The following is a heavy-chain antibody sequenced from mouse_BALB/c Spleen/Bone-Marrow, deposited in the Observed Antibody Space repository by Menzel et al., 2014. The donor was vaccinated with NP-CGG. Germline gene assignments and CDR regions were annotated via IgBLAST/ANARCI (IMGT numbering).Heavy chain of an antibody. Sequence: VQLQQPGAELVKPGASVKLSCTASGFNIKDTYIHWVKQRPEQGLEWIGRIDPANGNTKYDPKFQGKATITADTSSNTAYLHLSSLTSEDTAVYCCARYRYYGSSGWDYWGQGTSVTVSS. V-gene: IGHV14-3*02. J-gene: IGHJ4*01. CDR2: IDPANGNT. CDR1: GFNIKDTY. CDR3: ARYRYYGSSGWDY. D-gene: IGHD1-1*01.